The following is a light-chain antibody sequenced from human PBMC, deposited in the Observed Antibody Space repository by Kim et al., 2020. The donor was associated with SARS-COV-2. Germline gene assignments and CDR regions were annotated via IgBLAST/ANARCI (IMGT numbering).Light chain of an antibody. Sequence: AIRITQSPSSLSASTGDRVTITCRASQGISSYLAWYQRKPGKAPKLLIYAASTLQSGVPSRFSGSGSGTDFTLTISCLQSEDFATYYCQQYYSYPWTFGQGTKVEIK. CDR2: AAS. J-gene: IGKJ1*01. V-gene: IGKV1-8*01. CDR1: QGISSY. CDR3: QQYYSYPWT.